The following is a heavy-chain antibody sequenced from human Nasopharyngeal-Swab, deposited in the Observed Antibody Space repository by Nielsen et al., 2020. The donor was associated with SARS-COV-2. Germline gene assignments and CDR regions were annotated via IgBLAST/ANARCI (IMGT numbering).Heavy chain of an antibody. J-gene: IGHJ4*02. V-gene: IGHV3-48*04. CDR2: ISGSSSSM. CDR3: ARDWGIPEMVPDY. D-gene: IGHD3-16*01. Sequence: WIRQPPGKGLEWVSYISGSSSSMFYADSVRGRFTISRDNAKNTLYLQMNSLRAEDTAVYFCARDWGIPEMVPDYWGQGTLVTVSS.